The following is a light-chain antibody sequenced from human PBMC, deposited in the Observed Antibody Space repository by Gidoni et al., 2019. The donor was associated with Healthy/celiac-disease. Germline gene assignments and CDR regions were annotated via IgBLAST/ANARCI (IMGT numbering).Light chain of an antibody. V-gene: IGKV3-15*01. Sequence: DIVMTHSPATLSLSPGERATLSCRASQSVSSNLAWYQQKPGQAPRLLIYGASTRATGIPARFSGSGSGTAFTLTISSLQSEDFAVYYCQQYNNWPYTFGQGTKLEIK. CDR2: GAS. CDR3: QQYNNWPYT. J-gene: IGKJ2*01. CDR1: QSVSSN.